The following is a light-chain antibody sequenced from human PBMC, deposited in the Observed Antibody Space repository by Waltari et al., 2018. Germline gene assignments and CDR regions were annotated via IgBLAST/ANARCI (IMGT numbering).Light chain of an antibody. CDR1: SGHSSTV. J-gene: IGLJ3*02. CDR2: VNSDGSH. Sequence: QLVLTQSPSASASLGASVKLTCTLSSGHSSTVIAWLQQQPEKGPRYLMKVNSDGSHNKGDEIPDRFSGSSSGAERYLTISSLQSEDEADYYCKTGGHGTWVFGGGTKLTVL. CDR3: KTGGHGTWV. V-gene: IGLV4-69*01.